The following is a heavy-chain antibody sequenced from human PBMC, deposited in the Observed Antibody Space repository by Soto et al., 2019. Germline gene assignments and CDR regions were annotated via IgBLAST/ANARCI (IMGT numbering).Heavy chain of an antibody. J-gene: IGHJ3*01. V-gene: IGHV3-23*01. Sequence: WGSLGICCVSSEFHCGSYDMTWVRQAPGKGLEWVSTILVDGRTFYVDSVKGRFTISRDNSRNTVYLQMNSLTAGDTALYHGAKATATGGGAFDFCGQGTMVTVSS. CDR2: ILVDGRT. CDR3: AKATATGGGAFDF. D-gene: IGHD2-8*02. CDR1: EFHCGSYD.